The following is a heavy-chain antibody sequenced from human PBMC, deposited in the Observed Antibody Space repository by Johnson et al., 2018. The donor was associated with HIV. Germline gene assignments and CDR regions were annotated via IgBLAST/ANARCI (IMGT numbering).Heavy chain of an antibody. J-gene: IGHJ3*02. V-gene: IGHV3-20*04. CDR2: INWNGGTT. CDR3: AKALALQYTAYDSSGSGAFDI. CDR1: GFTFDDYG. D-gene: IGHD3-22*01. Sequence: VQLVESGGGVVRPGGSLRLSCAASGFTFDDYGMSWVRQAPGKGLEWVSGINWNGGTTGYADSVQGRFTISRDKSENTLYLQMNSLRDEDTAVYYCAKALALQYTAYDSSGSGAFDIWGQGTMVTVSS.